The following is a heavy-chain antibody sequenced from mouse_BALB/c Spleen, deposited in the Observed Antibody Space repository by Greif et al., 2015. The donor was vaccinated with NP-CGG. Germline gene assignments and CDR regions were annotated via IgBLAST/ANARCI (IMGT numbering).Heavy chain of an antibody. V-gene: IGHV1-7*01. CDR1: GYTSTSYW. CDR3: AIYDGYYFDY. Sequence: QVQLKESGAELAKPGASVKMSCKASGYTSTSYWMHWVKQRPGQGLEWIGYINPSTGYTEYNQKFKDKATLTADKSSSTAYMQLSSLTSEDSAVYYCAIYDGYYFDYWGQGTTLTVSS. CDR2: INPSTGYT. D-gene: IGHD2-3*01. J-gene: IGHJ2*01.